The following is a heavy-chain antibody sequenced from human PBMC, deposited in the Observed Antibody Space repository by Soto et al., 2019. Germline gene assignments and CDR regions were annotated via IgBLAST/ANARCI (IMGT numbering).Heavy chain of an antibody. V-gene: IGHV1-24*01. CDR2: FDPEDGET. CDR1: GYTLTELS. J-gene: IGHJ4*02. D-gene: IGHD3-10*01. Sequence: ASVKVSCTVSGYTLTELSMHWVRQAPGKGLEWMGGFDPEDGETIYAQKFQGRVTMTEDTSTDTAYMELSSLRSEDTAVYYCAKGDYYGSGSYSPPNYWGQGTLVTVSS. CDR3: AKGDYYGSGSYSPPNY.